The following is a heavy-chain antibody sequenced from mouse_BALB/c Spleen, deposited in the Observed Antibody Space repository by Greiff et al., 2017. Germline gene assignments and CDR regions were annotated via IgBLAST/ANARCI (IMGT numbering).Heavy chain of an antibody. CDR3: AREHGNYVWYFDY. D-gene: IGHD2-1*01. Sequence: VQLQESGPGLVAPSQSLSITCTVSGFSLTSYGVHWVRQPPGKGLEWLGVIWAGGSTNYNSALMSRLSISKDNSKSQVFLKMNSLQTDDTAMYYCAREHGNYVWYFDYWGQGTTLTVSS. CDR2: IWAGGST. J-gene: IGHJ2*01. V-gene: IGHV2-9*02. CDR1: GFSLTSYG.